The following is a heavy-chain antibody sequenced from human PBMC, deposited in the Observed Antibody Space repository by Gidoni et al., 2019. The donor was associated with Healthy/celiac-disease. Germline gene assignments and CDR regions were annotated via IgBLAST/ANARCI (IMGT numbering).Heavy chain of an antibody. CDR2: IWYDGSNK. CDR3: ARGEGQWELPGYDY. Sequence: QVQLVESGGGVVQPGRSLRLSCAASGFTFSSYGMHWVRQAPGKGLEWVAVIWYDGSNKYYADSVKGRFTISRDNSKNTLYLQMNSLRAEDTAVYYCARGEGQWELPGYDYWGQGTLVTVSS. V-gene: IGHV3-33*01. CDR1: GFTFSSYG. D-gene: IGHD1-26*01. J-gene: IGHJ4*02.